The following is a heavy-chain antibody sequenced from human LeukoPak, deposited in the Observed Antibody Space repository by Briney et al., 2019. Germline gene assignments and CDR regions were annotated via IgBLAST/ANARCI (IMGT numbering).Heavy chain of an antibody. J-gene: IGHJ4*02. CDR2: ITSSGTYI. CDR1: GFTFNNYN. D-gene: IGHD2-21*02. V-gene: IGHV3-21*01. CDR3: AGAIAYCGGDCVGVDY. Sequence: GGSLRLSCATSGFTFNNYNMNWVRQAPGRALEWVSSITSSGTYIFYADSVKGRFTISRDNAKNSLYLQMNSLGPEDTAVYYCAGAIAYCGGDCVGVDYWGQGTLVTVSS.